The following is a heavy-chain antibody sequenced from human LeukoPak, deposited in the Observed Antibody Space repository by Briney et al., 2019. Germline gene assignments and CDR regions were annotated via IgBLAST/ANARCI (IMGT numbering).Heavy chain of an antibody. CDR1: GFTFDDYA. CDR2: ISWNSGSI. D-gene: IGHD3-22*01. J-gene: IGHJ4*02. CDR3: ARSRDDSSGYYYTSFDY. V-gene: IGHV3-9*01. Sequence: GRSLRLSCAASGFTFDDYAMHWVRQAPGKGLEWVSGISWNSGSIGYADSVKGRFTISRDNAKNSLYLQMNSLRAEDTALYYCARSRDDSSGYYYTSFDYWGQGTLVTVSS.